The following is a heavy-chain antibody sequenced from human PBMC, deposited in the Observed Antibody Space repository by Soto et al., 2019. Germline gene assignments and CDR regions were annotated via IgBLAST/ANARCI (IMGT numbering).Heavy chain of an antibody. D-gene: IGHD1-7*01. J-gene: IGHJ6*02. Sequence: ASVKVSCKASGYTFTGYYMHWVRQAPGQGLEWMGWINPNSGGTNYAQKFQGRVTMTRDTSISTAYMELSRLRSDDTAVYYCARALELRTYYYYGMDVWGQGTTVTVSS. CDR1: GYTFTGYY. CDR2: INPNSGGT. V-gene: IGHV1-2*02. CDR3: ARALELRTYYYYGMDV.